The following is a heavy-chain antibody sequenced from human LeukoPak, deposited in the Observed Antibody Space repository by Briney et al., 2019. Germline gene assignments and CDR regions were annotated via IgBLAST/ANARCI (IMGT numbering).Heavy chain of an antibody. CDR3: ARDRYSAYDWNY. CDR1: GYRFTSYW. V-gene: IGHV5-51*01. Sequence: PGESLEISCKGSGYRFTSYWIGWVRQMPGKGLEWMGVIYPGDSDTRYSPSFQGQVTISADKSISTAYLQWSSLKASDTAIYYCARDRYSAYDWNYWGQGTLVTVSS. J-gene: IGHJ4*02. CDR2: IYPGDSDT. D-gene: IGHD5-12*01.